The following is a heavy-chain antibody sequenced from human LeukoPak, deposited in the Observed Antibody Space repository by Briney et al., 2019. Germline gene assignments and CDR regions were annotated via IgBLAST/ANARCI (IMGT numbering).Heavy chain of an antibody. D-gene: IGHD1-1*01. CDR3: ARGTWANFDY. J-gene: IGHJ4*02. V-gene: IGHV6-1*01. CDR1: GDSVSSNNAA. Sequence: SQTLSLSCAISGDSVSSNNAAWNWIRQFPWRGLEWLGRTYYRSKWYNDYALFVKSRITINPDTSKNQFSLQLNSVPPEDTVVYYCARGTWANFDYWGQGTLVTVSS. CDR2: TYYRSKWYN.